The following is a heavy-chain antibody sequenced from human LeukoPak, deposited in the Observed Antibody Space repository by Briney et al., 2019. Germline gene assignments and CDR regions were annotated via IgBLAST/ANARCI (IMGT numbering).Heavy chain of an antibody. V-gene: IGHV3-23*01. J-gene: IGHJ4*02. CDR1: GFAFSWND. D-gene: IGHD3-10*01. CDR2: IGGSGTRT. Sequence: GGSLRLSCAASGFAFSWNDMSWVRQAPGKGLEWVSRIGGSGTRTYYADTMKGRFTISRDTSKNTLYLQMNSLRAEDATVYYCAKYRGFGDSYDSWGQGTLVTVSS. CDR3: AKYRGFGDSYDS.